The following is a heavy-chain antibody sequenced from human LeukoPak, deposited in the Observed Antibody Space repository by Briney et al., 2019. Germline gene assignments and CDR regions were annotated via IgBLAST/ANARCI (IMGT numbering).Heavy chain of an antibody. J-gene: IGHJ6*03. CDR2: ISAYNGNT. CDR1: GYTFTSYG. Sequence: ASVKVSCKASGYTFTSYGISWVRQAPGQGLEWMGWISAYNGNTNYAQKLQGRVTMTTDTSTSTAYMELRSLRSDDTAVYYCARDPSAPLYDFWSGYYIDYYYYMDVWGKGTTVTVSS. CDR3: ARDPSAPLYDFWSGYYIDYYYYMDV. V-gene: IGHV1-18*01. D-gene: IGHD3-3*01.